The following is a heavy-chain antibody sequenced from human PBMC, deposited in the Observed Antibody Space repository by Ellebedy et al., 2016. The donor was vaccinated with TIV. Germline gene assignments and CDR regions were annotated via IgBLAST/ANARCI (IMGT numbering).Heavy chain of an antibody. CDR2: IDQGGNAK. J-gene: IGHJ6*02. V-gene: IGHV3-7*03. Sequence: PGGSLRLSCAASGFIFSDCWVTWVRQAPGKGLEFVANIDQGGNAKHYVDSVKGRFTISRDNAKNSLFMQMNNLRAEDTAVYYCARTGYGYHGMDVWGQGTTVSVSS. D-gene: IGHD5-12*01. CDR3: ARTGYGYHGMDV. CDR1: GFIFSDCW.